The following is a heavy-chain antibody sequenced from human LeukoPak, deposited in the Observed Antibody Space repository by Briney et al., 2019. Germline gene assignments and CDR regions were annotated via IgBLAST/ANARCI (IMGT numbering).Heavy chain of an antibody. J-gene: IGHJ3*02. CDR2: IIPIFGTA. CDR1: GGTFSSYT. CDR3: ANRIPGHPAEDAFDI. D-gene: IGHD2-15*01. V-gene: IGHV1-69*05. Sequence: SVKVSCKASGGTFSSYTISWVRQAPGQGLEWMGRIIPIFGTANYAQKFQGRVTITTDESTSTAYMELSSLRSEDTAVYYCANRIPGHPAEDAFDIWGQGTMVTVSS.